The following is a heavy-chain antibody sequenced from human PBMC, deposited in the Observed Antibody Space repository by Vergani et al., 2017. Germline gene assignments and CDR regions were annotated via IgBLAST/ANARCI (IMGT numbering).Heavy chain of an antibody. V-gene: IGHV1-18*01. CDR1: GYTFTRYG. J-gene: IGHJ4*02. D-gene: IGHD3-10*01. CDR3: ARDQPVMVRGVMIALDY. CDR2: ISAYNGNT. Sequence: QVQLVQSGAEVKKPGASVKVSCKASGYTFTRYGISWVRQAPGQGLEWMGWISAYNGNTNYAQKLQGRVTMTTDTSTSTAYMELRSLRSDDTAVYYCARDQPVMVRGVMIALDYWGQGTLVTVSS.